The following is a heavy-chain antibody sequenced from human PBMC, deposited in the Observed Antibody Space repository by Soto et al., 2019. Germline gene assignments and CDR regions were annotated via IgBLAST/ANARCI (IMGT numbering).Heavy chain of an antibody. J-gene: IGHJ4*02. CDR3: VRSFYDSSGYYYYYFDY. D-gene: IGHD3-22*01. CDR2: IYWDGDQ. Sequence: QITLKESGPTLVKSTQTLTLTCTFSGFSLTTSGAGVGWIRQPPGKALEWLALIYWDGDQRYSPSLKSRLTITKDTSKKQVVVTMTNVDPVDTATYYCVRSFYDSSGYYYYYFDYWGQGILVTASS. CDR1: GFSLTTSGAG. V-gene: IGHV2-5*02.